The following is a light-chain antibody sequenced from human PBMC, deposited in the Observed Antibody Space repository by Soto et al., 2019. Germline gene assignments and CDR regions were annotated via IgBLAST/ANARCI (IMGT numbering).Light chain of an antibody. V-gene: IGKV3D-15*01. Sequence: EIVMTQSPATLSVSPGERATLSCRASQSFSSHLAWYQQKPGQAPRLLIFGASSRATGIPDRFSGSGSGTDFTLTIGRLEPEDSAVYYCQQYASSPRTFGQGTKVDIK. CDR2: GAS. CDR1: QSFSSH. CDR3: QQYASSPRT. J-gene: IGKJ1*01.